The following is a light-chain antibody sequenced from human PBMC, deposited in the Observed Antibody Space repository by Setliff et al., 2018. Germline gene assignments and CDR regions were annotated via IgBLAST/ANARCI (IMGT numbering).Light chain of an antibody. CDR2: EVT. Sequence: QSVLAQPPSASGSPGQSLTISCTGTSSDVGAYNSVSWYQQHPGKAPKLMIYEVTKRPSGVPDRFSGSKSGNTASLTVSGLQADDEADYFCSSYAASYSPYVFGTGTKVTVL. CDR3: SSYAASYSPYV. CDR1: SSDVGAYNS. V-gene: IGLV2-8*01. J-gene: IGLJ1*01.